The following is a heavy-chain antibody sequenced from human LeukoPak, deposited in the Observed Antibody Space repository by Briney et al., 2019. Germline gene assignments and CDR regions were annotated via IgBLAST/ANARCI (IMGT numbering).Heavy chain of an antibody. J-gene: IGHJ4*02. Sequence: GGSLRLSCVASGFAVGSNYMSWVRQAPGKGLEWVSAISGSGGSTYYADSVKGRFTISRDNSKNTLYLQMNSLRAEDTAVYYCAKASRYYLDFDYWGQGTLVTVSS. D-gene: IGHD3-22*01. CDR3: AKASRYYLDFDY. V-gene: IGHV3-23*01. CDR1: GFAVGSNY. CDR2: ISGSGGST.